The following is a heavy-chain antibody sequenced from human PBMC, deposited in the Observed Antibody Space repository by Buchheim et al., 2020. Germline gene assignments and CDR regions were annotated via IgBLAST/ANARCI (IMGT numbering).Heavy chain of an antibody. D-gene: IGHD3/OR15-3a*01. CDR3: AREFGLVREPADSYYYYSLDV. CDR1: GASVSNISFY. J-gene: IGHJ6*02. CDR2: IYNSGTT. Sequence: QVQLQESGPGLVKPSETLSLTCAVSGASVSNISFYWSWIRQPPGKGLEWIGYIYNSGTTNYSPSLKSRITLSVDTSRHQVSLRLRSVTAADTAVYYCAREFGLVREPADSYYYYSLDVWGQETT. V-gene: IGHV4-61*01.